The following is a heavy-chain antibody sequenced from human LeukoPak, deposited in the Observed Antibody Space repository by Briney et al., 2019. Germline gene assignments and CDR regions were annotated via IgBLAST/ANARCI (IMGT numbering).Heavy chain of an antibody. CDR1: HDSINDGYY. V-gene: IGHV4-38-2*01. J-gene: IGHJ5*02. D-gene: IGHD3-16*02. Sequence: TSETLSLTCAVSHDSINDGYYWGWIRQPPGRGLEWIGNTYKDGTTHYNSSFSRRVTISVDASENQFSLTLTSVPAADTAVYYRAKGFSSYSCFAPWGPGILVTVSP. CDR3: AKGFSSYSCFAP. CDR2: TYKDGTT.